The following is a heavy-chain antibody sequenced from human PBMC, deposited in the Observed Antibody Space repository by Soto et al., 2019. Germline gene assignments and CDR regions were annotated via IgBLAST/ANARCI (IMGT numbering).Heavy chain of an antibody. CDR2: INPNSGGT. V-gene: IGHV1-2*04. CDR1: GYTFTGYY. D-gene: IGHD3-10*01. CDR3: ARGSPTLPQDLYWFDP. J-gene: IGHJ5*02. Sequence: GASVKVSCKASGYTFTGYYMHWVRQAPGQGLEWMGWINPNSGGTNYAQKFQGWVTMTRDTSISTAYMELSRLRSDDTAVYYCARGSPTLPQDLYWFDPWGQGTLVTVSS.